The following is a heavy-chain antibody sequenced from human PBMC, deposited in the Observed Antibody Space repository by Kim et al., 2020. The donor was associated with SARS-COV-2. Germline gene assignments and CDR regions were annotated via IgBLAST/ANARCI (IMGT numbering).Heavy chain of an antibody. Sequence: ASVKVSCKASGYTFTSYGISWVRQAPGQGLDWMGWISAYNGNTNYAQKLQGRVTMTTDTSTSTAYMELRSLRSDDTAVYYCARDLLAAAGTDYYYYGMDVWGQGTTVTVSS. J-gene: IGHJ6*02. CDR1: GYTFTSYG. D-gene: IGHD6-13*01. V-gene: IGHV1-18*01. CDR2: ISAYNGNT. CDR3: ARDLLAAAGTDYYYYGMDV.